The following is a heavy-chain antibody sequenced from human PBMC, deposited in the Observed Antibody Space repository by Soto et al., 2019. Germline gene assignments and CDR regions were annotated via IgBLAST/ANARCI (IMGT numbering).Heavy chain of an antibody. CDR2: ISYDGSNK. D-gene: IGHD3-22*01. CDR3: ASGPKVVTTLDY. V-gene: IGHV3-30-3*01. J-gene: IGHJ4*02. Sequence: GGSLRLSCAASGFTFSRYAMHWVRQAPGKGLEWVAVISYDGSNKYYADSVKGRFTISRDNSKNTLYLQMNSLRAEDTAVYYCASGPKVVTTLDYWGQGTLVTVSS. CDR1: GFTFSRYA.